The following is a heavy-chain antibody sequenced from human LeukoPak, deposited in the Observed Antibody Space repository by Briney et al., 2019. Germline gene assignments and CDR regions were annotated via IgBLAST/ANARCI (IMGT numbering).Heavy chain of an antibody. V-gene: IGHV1-18*01. CDR2: ISAYNGNT. J-gene: IGHJ4*02. CDR1: GYTFTSYG. Sequence: ASVKVSCKASGYTFTSYGISWVRQAPGQGLEWMGWISAYNGNTNYAQKVQGRVTMTTDSSTSTAYMELRSLRSDDTAVYYCARDRGDSSTWYGLYWGQGTLVTVSS. CDR3: ARDRGDSSTWYGLY. D-gene: IGHD6-13*01.